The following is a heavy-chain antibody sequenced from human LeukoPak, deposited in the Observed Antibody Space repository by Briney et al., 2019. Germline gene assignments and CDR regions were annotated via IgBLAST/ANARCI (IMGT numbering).Heavy chain of an antibody. V-gene: IGHV3-11*04. CDR2: ISSSGSTI. Sequence: GGSLRLSCAASGFTFSDYYMNWIRQAPGKGLEWVSYISSSGSTIYYADSVKGRFTISRDNAKNSLYLQMNSLRAEDTAVYYCARAETIAVARGPVAPDYWGQGTLVTVSS. CDR1: GFTFSDYY. D-gene: IGHD6-19*01. CDR3: ARAETIAVARGPVAPDY. J-gene: IGHJ4*02.